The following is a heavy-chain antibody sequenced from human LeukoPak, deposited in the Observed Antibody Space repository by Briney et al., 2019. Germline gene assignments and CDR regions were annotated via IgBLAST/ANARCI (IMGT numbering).Heavy chain of an antibody. V-gene: IGHV4-34*01. D-gene: IGHD3-22*01. CDR2: INHSGST. CDR1: GGSFSGYY. CDR3: ARTPKYYYDSSGRLDY. J-gene: IGHJ4*02. Sequence: KPSETLSLTCAAYGGSFSGYYWSWIRQPPGKGLEWIGEINHSGSTNHNPSLKSRVTISVDTSKNQFSLKLNSVAAADTAVYYCARTPKYYYDSSGRLDYWGQGTLVTVSS.